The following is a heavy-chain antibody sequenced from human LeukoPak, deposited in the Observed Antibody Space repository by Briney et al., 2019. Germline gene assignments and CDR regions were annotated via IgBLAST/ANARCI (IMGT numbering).Heavy chain of an antibody. V-gene: IGHV1-2*02. CDR1: GYTFTGYY. Sequence: ASVKVSCKASGYTFTGYYMHWVRQAPGQGLEWMGWINPNSGGTNYAQKFQGRVTMTRDTSISTAYMELSRLRSDDTAVYYCARERNYDILTGYYRGNDLDYWGQGTLVTVSS. J-gene: IGHJ4*02. CDR3: ARERNYDILTGYYRGNDLDY. CDR2: INPNSGGT. D-gene: IGHD3-9*01.